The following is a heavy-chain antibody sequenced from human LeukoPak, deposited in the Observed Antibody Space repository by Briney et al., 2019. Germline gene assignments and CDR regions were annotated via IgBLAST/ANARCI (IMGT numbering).Heavy chain of an antibody. CDR2: ISHTGST. J-gene: IGHJ4*02. Sequence: SETLSLTCTVPGGSFSSTSYYWAWIRQPPGKGLEWIGSISHTGSTYYNPSLKSRVTISVDTSKNQFSLGLSSVTAADTAVHYCARLTFYYDGSGYYFDYWGQGTLVTVSS. CDR1: GGSFSSTSYY. D-gene: IGHD3-22*01. CDR3: ARLTFYYDGSGYYFDY. V-gene: IGHV4-39*01.